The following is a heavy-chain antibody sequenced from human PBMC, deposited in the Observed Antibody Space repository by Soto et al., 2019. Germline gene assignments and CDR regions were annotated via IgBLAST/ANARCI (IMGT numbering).Heavy chain of an antibody. Sequence: LSLTCTVSGGSVSGYYWGWIRQPPGKGLEWIGSIYHSGSTYYNPSLKSRVTISVDTSKNQFSLKLSSVTAADTAVYYCARGSNYYDSSGQTILNWFDPWGQGTLVTVSS. D-gene: IGHD3-22*01. J-gene: IGHJ5*02. CDR2: IYHSGST. CDR3: ARGSNYYDSSGQTILNWFDP. V-gene: IGHV4-38-2*02. CDR1: GGSVSGYY.